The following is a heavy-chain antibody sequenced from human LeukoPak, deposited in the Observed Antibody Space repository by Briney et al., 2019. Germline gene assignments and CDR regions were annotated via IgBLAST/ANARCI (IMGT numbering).Heavy chain of an antibody. D-gene: IGHD3-3*01. CDR1: GFTFSSYW. Sequence: PGGSQRLSCAASGFTFSSYWMSWVRQAPGKGLEWVANIKQDGSEKYYVDSVKGRFTISRDNAKNSLYLQMNSLRAEDTAVYYCAKTLNYDFWSGYHNWGQGTLVTVSS. CDR3: AKTLNYDFWSGYHN. CDR2: IKQDGSEK. V-gene: IGHV3-7*01. J-gene: IGHJ4*02.